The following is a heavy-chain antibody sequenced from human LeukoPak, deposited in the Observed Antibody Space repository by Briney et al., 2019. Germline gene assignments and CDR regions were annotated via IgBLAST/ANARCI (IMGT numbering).Heavy chain of an antibody. CDR3: ARVRNGDYVWYYYGMDV. CDR2: IIPIFGTA. D-gene: IGHD4-17*01. V-gene: IGHV1-69*13. Sequence: SVKVSCKASGYTFTSYYMHWVRQAPGQGLEWMGGIIPIFGTANYAQKFQGRVTITADESTSTAYMELSSLRSEDTAVYYCARVRNGDYVWYYYGMDVWGQGTTVTVSS. J-gene: IGHJ6*02. CDR1: GYTFTSYY.